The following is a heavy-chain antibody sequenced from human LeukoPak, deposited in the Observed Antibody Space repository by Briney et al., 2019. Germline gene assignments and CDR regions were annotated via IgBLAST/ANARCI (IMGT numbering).Heavy chain of an antibody. J-gene: IGHJ4*02. CDR3: ARNLWFGELIFDY. D-gene: IGHD3-10*01. V-gene: IGHV4-39*07. CDR2: FYHTGGT. CDR1: GGSITGSTYY. Sequence: SETLSLTCTVSGGSITGSTYYWGWIRQPPGKGLEWIGSFYHTGGTYYNPSLKSRVTISVDTSKNHFSLNLSSVTAADTAVYYCARNLWFGELIFDYWGQGTLVTVSS.